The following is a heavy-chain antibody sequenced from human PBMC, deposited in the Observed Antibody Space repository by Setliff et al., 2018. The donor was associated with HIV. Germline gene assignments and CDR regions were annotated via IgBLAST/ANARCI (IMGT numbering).Heavy chain of an antibody. CDR2: IYYSGST. V-gene: IGHV4-59*08. Sequence: SETLSLTCTVSGGSISNYYWSWIRQPPGKGLEWIGYIYYSGSTNYNPSLKSRVTILVDSSRNQFSLRLSSVTAADTAVYYCARHRYYDILFDPWGQGTQVTVSS. J-gene: IGHJ5*02. CDR1: GGSISNYY. D-gene: IGHD3-9*01. CDR3: ARHRYYDILFDP.